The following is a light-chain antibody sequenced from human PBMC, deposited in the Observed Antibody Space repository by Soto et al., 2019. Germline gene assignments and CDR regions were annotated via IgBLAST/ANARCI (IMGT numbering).Light chain of an antibody. CDR3: HQYHNWPWT. V-gene: IGKV3-15*01. CDR1: QSVSSN. Sequence: EIVMTQSPATLSVSPGESATLSCRASQSVSSNLAWHQQKPGQAPRILMYDASTRATGISARFSGSGSGTEFTLTISSLQSEDFAVYYCHQYHNWPWTFGQGTKVDIK. CDR2: DAS. J-gene: IGKJ1*01.